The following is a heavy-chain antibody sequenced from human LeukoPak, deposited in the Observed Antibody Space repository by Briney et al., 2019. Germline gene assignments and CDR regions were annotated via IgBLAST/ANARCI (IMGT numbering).Heavy chain of an antibody. CDR2: ISGSGGAT. D-gene: IGHD3-3*01. J-gene: IGHJ3*02. CDR3: AKVPVFSLTISEVVTDDAFDI. V-gene: IGHV3-23*01. CDR1: GFTFSSYA. Sequence: GGSLRLSCAASGFTFSSYAMSWVRQAPGKGLEWVSAISGSGGATYYADSVKGRFTISRDNSKNTLYLQMNSLRAEDTAVYYCAKVPVFSLTISEVVTDDAFDIWGQGTIVTVSS.